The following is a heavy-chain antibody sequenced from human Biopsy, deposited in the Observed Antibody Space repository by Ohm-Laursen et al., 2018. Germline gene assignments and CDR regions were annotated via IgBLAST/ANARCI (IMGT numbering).Heavy chain of an antibody. D-gene: IGHD3-22*01. V-gene: IGHV4-39*01. J-gene: IGHJ5*02. CDR3: ARDYDTSGYYYVS. CDR2: IFYSGST. Sequence: TLSLTCTVSGGSISNNNYYWGWIRQPPGKGLEWIGSIFYSGSTHYKPSLKGRVNISVDKSKNQFSLKLNSVTAADTAVYYCARDYDTSGYYYVSWGQGTLVTVSS. CDR1: GGSISNNNYY.